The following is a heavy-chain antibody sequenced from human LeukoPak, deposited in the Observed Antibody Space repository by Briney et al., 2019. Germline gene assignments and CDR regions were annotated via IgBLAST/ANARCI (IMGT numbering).Heavy chain of an antibody. CDR2: IIPIFGTA. V-gene: IGHV1-69*05. J-gene: IGHJ4*02. CDR1: RGTFSSYA. CDR3: AVEIVVVVAAISVDFDY. Sequence: SVKVSCKASRGTFSSYAISWVRQAPGQGLEWMGGIIPIFGTANYAQKFQGRVTITTDESTSTAYMELSSLRSEDTAVYYCAVEIVVVVAAISVDFDYWGQGTLVTVSS. D-gene: IGHD2-15*01.